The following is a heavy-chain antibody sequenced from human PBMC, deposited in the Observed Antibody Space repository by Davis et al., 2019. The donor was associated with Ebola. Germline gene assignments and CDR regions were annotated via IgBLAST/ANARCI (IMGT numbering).Heavy chain of an antibody. CDR2: IYHSGNT. Sequence: MPGGSLRLSCTVSGYSISSGYYWGWIRQPPGKGLEWIGSIYHSGNTYYNPSLKSRVTISVDTSKNQFSLKLSSVTDADTAVYYCARDYSYGPINWFDPWGQGTLVTVSS. CDR1: GYSISSGYY. V-gene: IGHV4-38-2*02. CDR3: ARDYSYGPINWFDP. D-gene: IGHD5-18*01. J-gene: IGHJ5*02.